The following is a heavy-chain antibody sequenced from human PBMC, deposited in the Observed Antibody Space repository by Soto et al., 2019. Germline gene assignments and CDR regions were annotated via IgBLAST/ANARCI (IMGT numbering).Heavy chain of an antibody. Sequence: PGGSLRLSCAASGFTFSAYSMNWVRQAPGKGLDWVSSISPTGKYIYYADSVKGRFTISRDNAKNSLYLQMNSLRAEDTAVYYCARNIVVAYGGLVWKRVIDDWGQGTLVTVSS. D-gene: IGHD1-26*01. J-gene: IGHJ4*02. CDR3: ARNIVVAYGGLVWKRVIDD. CDR1: GFTFSAYS. CDR2: ISPTGKYI. V-gene: IGHV3-21*01.